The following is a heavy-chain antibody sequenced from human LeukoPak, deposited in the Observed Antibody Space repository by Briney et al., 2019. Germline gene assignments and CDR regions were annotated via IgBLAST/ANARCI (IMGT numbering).Heavy chain of an antibody. J-gene: IGHJ4*02. CDR3: AKGAYFDY. Sequence: GGSLRLSCAASGFTVSSNYMSWVRQAPGKGLEWVSTISDSGGNTYYANSVKGRFTISRDNSKNTLYLQMNSLRAEDTAVYYCAKGAYFDYWGQGTLVTVSS. CDR2: ISDSGGNT. CDR1: GFTVSSNY. V-gene: IGHV3-23*01.